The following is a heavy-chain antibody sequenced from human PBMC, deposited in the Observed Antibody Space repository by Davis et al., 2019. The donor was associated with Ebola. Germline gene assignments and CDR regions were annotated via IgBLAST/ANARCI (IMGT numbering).Heavy chain of an antibody. D-gene: IGHD3-10*01. CDR2: VYNSGST. V-gene: IGHV4-59*01. CDR1: GGSLRSYF. CDR3: AGIYGSGSYPFDY. J-gene: IGHJ4*02. Sequence: MPSETLSLTCTVPGGSLRSYFWSWIRQTPGKGLEWIGCVYNSGSTNYNPSLKSRVTISIDTSKSQFSLKLSSMTAADTAVYYCAGIYGSGSYPFDYWGQGTLVTVSS.